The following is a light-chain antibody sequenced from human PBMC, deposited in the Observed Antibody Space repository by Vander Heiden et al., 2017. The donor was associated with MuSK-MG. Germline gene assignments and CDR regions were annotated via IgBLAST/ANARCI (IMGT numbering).Light chain of an antibody. J-gene: IGKJ1*01. CDR1: QSVLYSSNNKNY. V-gene: IGKV4-1*01. Sequence: DIVMTQSPDSRAVSLGERATINCKSSQSVLYSSNNKNYLAWYQQKPGQPPKLLIYWASTRESGVPDRFSGSGSGTDFTLTISSLQAEDVAVYYCQQYYSTPQTFGQGTKVXIK. CDR2: WAS. CDR3: QQYYSTPQT.